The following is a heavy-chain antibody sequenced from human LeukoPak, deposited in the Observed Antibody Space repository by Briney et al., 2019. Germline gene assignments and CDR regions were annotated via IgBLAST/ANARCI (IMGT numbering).Heavy chain of an antibody. CDR2: ISGSGGST. D-gene: IGHD5-12*01. Sequence: GGSLRLSCAASGFTFSSYSMNWVRQAPGKGLEWVSAISGSGGSTYYADSVKGRFTISRDNSKNTLYLQMNSLRAEDTAVYYCAKPARGYDTFDYWGQGTLVTVSS. J-gene: IGHJ4*02. CDR1: GFTFSSYS. CDR3: AKPARGYDTFDY. V-gene: IGHV3-23*01.